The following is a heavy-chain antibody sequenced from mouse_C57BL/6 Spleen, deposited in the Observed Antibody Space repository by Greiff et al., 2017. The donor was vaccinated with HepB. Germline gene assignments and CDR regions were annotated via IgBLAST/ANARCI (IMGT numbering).Heavy chain of an antibody. V-gene: IGHV1-22*01. CDR2: INPNNGGT. D-gene: IGHD1-2*01. Sequence: EVQLQQSGPELVKPGASVKMSCKASGYTFTDYNMHWVKQSHGKSLEWIGYINPNNGGTSYNQKFKGKATLTADKSSSTAYMQLSSLTSEDSAVYFCARSPGWFYFDYWGQGTTLTVSS. J-gene: IGHJ2*01. CDR1: GYTFTDYN. CDR3: ARSPGWFYFDY.